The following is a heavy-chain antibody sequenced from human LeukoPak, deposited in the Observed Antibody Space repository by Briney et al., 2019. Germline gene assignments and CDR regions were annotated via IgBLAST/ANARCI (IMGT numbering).Heavy chain of an antibody. Sequence: SVKVSCKASGGTFSSSSISWVRQAPGQGLEWMGGIIPIFGTANYAQKFQGRVTITADESTRTAYMKLSSLRSEDTAVYYCARATAWELLQSHHPYFDYWGQGTLVTVSS. CDR2: IIPIFGTA. J-gene: IGHJ4*02. D-gene: IGHD1-26*01. CDR1: GGTFSSSS. V-gene: IGHV1-69*13. CDR3: ARATAWELLQSHHPYFDY.